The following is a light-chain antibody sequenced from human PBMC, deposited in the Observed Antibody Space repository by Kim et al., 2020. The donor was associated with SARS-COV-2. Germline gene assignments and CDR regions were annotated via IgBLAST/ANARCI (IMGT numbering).Light chain of an antibody. J-gene: IGLJ2*01. CDR3: NSRDSNNDVV. Sequence: SSELTQDPAVSVALGQTVRITCPGDSLRTYYATWYQQKPGQAPILLIYGKNNRPSGIPDRFSGSTSGNTASLTITGTQAGDEADYYCNSRDSNNDVVFGGGTQLTVL. V-gene: IGLV3-19*01. CDR1: SLRTYY. CDR2: GKN.